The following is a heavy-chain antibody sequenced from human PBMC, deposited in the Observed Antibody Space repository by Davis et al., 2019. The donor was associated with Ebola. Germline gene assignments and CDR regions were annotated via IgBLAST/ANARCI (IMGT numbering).Heavy chain of an antibody. CDR3: ARLPASIAAAGPVDY. D-gene: IGHD6-13*01. CDR2: INSDGSST. Sequence: PGGSLRLSCAASGFTFSSYWMHWVRHAPGKGLVWVSRINSDGSSTSYADSVKGRFTISRDNAKNTLYLQMNSLRAEDTAVYYCARLPASIAAAGPVDYWGQGTLVTVSS. CDR1: GFTFSSYW. V-gene: IGHV3-74*01. J-gene: IGHJ4*02.